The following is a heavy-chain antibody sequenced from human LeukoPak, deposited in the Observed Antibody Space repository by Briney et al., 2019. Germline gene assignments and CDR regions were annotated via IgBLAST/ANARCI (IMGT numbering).Heavy chain of an antibody. V-gene: IGHV3-23*01. D-gene: IGHD3-10*01. CDR3: ASPQPPHYYGSGSLTTPFDY. Sequence: PGGSLRLSCAASGFTFSSYAMSWVRQAPGKGLEWVSAISGSGGSTYYADSVKGRFTISRDNSKNTLYLQMNSLRAEDTAVYYCASPQPPHYYGSGSLTTPFDYWGQGTLVTVSS. J-gene: IGHJ4*02. CDR2: ISGSGGST. CDR1: GFTFSSYA.